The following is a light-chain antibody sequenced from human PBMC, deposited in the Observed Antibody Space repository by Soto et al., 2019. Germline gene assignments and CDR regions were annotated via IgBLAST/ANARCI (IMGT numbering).Light chain of an antibody. V-gene: IGLV2-14*01. CDR2: QVT. Sequence: QSALTQPASVSGSLGQSITISCTGTTRDVAGYNYISWYQQLPGKVPKLLIYQVTIRPSGISNRFSGSKSGNTASLTISGVQDEDEDYYYCTSFSGSTSLYVFGTGTKVTVL. J-gene: IGLJ1*01. CDR3: TSFSGSTSLYV. CDR1: TRDVAGYNY.